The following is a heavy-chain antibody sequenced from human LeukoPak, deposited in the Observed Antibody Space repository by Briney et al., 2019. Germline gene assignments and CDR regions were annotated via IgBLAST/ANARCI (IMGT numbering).Heavy chain of an antibody. CDR1: GDTFIRYG. Sequence: ASVKVSCKASGDTFIRYGITWVRQAPGQGLEWMEWISTGNGNTNSGQKFQGRVTMTTDKSTGTAHMELRSLRSDDTAMYYCATANNWNYALGYWGQGTLVTVSS. V-gene: IGHV1-18*01. CDR3: ATANNWNYALGY. J-gene: IGHJ4*02. CDR2: ISTGNGNT. D-gene: IGHD1-7*01.